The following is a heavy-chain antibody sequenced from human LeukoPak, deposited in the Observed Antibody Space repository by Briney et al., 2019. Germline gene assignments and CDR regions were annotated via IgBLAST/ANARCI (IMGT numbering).Heavy chain of an antibody. CDR2: ISSSGSTI. D-gene: IGHD5-18*01. V-gene: IGHV3-11*01. CDR3: AKVTAMVHFDY. CDR1: GFTFSDYY. Sequence: GGSLRLSCAASGFTFSDYYMSWIRQAPGKGLEWVSYISSSGSTIYYADSVKGRFTISRDNAKNSLYLQMNSLRAEDTAVYYCAKVTAMVHFDYWGQGTLVTVSS. J-gene: IGHJ4*02.